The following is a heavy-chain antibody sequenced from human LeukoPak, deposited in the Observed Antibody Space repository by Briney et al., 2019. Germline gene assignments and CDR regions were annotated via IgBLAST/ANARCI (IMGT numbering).Heavy chain of an antibody. V-gene: IGHV3-7*01. Sequence: GGSLRLSCAASGFTFSSYWMSWVRQAPGKGLEWVANIKQDGSEKYYVDSVKGRFTISRDNAKNSLYLQMNSLRAEDTAAYYCARERGGYCSGSSCSNAIDYWGQGTLVTVSS. CDR1: GFTFSSYW. J-gene: IGHJ4*02. CDR3: ARERGGYCSGSSCSNAIDY. D-gene: IGHD2-15*01. CDR2: IKQDGSEK.